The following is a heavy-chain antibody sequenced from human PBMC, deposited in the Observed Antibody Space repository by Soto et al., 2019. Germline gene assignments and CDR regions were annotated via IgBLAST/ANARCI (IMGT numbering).Heavy chain of an antibody. Sequence: GGSLRLSCSASGFTFSSYAMHWVRQAPGKGLEYVSAISSNGGSTYYADSVKGRFTISRDNPKNTLYLQMSSLRAEDTAVYYCVKTDSSSWYYYYYGMDVWGQGTTVTVSS. CDR3: VKTDSSSWYYYYYGMDV. J-gene: IGHJ6*02. CDR1: GFTFSSYA. D-gene: IGHD6-13*01. V-gene: IGHV3-64D*06. CDR2: ISSNGGST.